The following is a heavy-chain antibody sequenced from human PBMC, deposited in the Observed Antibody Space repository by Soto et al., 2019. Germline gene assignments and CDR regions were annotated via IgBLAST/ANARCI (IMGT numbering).Heavy chain of an antibody. V-gene: IGHV4-30-4*01. Sequence: SETLSLTCTVSGGSISSGDYYWSWIRQPPGKGLEWIGYIYYSGSTYYSTSLKSRVTISVDRSKNQFSLKVSSVTAADTAVYYCARGPPHSHWGQGTLVTVSS. J-gene: IGHJ4*02. CDR2: IYYSGST. D-gene: IGHD2-21*01. CDR1: GGSISSGDYY. CDR3: ARGPPHSH.